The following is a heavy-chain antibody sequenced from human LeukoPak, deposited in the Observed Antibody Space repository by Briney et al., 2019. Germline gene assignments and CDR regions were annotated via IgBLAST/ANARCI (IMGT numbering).Heavy chain of an antibody. D-gene: IGHD6-13*01. CDR1: GYTFTGYY. CDR3: ARDIPLTYSSSWEGYFDY. CDR2: INPNSGGT. J-gene: IGHJ4*02. Sequence: ASMKVSCKASGYTFTGYYMHWVRQAPGQGLEWMGWINPNSGGTNYAQKFQGRVTMTRDTSISTAYMELSRLRSDDTAVYYCARDIPLTYSSSWEGYFDYWGQGTLVTVSS. V-gene: IGHV1-2*02.